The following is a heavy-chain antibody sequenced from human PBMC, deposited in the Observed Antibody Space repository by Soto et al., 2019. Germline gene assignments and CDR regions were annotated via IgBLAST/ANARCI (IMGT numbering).Heavy chain of an antibody. V-gene: IGHV3-21*01. CDR3: VRDYYDTSGYPNTFDM. Sequence: GGSLRLSCAASGFTLSRHTMNWVRQAPGKGLEWVSFIGSRTSDIYYADSVKGRFTISRDNAKNSLYLDLTRLRAEDTAVYFRVRDYYDTSGYPNTFDMWGQGTMVTVSS. CDR1: GFTLSRHT. CDR2: IGSRTSDI. D-gene: IGHD3-22*01. J-gene: IGHJ3*02.